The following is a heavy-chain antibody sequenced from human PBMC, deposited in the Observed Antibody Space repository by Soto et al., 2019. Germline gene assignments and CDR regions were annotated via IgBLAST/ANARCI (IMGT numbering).Heavy chain of an antibody. J-gene: IGHJ4*02. CDR1: GFTFSSYY. Sequence: EVQLVESGGGLVQPGGSLRLSCAASGFTFSSYYMHLVRQAPGKGLLWISRIKTDGSFSSYADSVKGRFTISIDNAKNNLFLQINSLRDDDTAVYYCARGYYGDPPSLDYWGQGTLVSVSS. V-gene: IGHV3-74*01. CDR2: IKTDGSFS. CDR3: ARGYYGDPPSLDY. D-gene: IGHD4-17*01.